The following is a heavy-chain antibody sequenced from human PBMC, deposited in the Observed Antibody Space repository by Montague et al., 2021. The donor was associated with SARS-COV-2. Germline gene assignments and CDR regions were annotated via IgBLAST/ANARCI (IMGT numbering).Heavy chain of an antibody. Sequence: SETLSPTRTVSGASVASGNFYWSWIRQPPGKGLEWIGYMYYTGYTNFXPSLESRVTMPVDPSKNQFSLTLTSVTAADTAVYYCARSRANVPSRPGFDYWGQGALVTVSS. J-gene: IGHJ4*02. D-gene: IGHD6-6*01. CDR3: ARSRANVPSRPGFDY. V-gene: IGHV4-61*01. CDR2: MYYTGYT. CDR1: GASVASGNFY.